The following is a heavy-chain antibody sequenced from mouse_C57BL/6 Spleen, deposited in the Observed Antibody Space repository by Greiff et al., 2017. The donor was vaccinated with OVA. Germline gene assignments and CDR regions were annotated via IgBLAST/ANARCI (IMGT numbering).Heavy chain of an antibody. V-gene: IGHV1-26*01. J-gene: IGHJ2*01. CDR1: GYTFTDYY. CDR3: ARRGLRGDYFDY. Sequence: EVQLQQSGPELVKPGASVKISCKASGYTFTDYYMNWVKQSHGKSLEWIGDINPNNGGTSYNQKFKGKATLTVDKSSSTAYMELRSLTSEDSAVYYCARRGLRGDYFDYWGQGTTLTVSS. CDR2: INPNNGGT. D-gene: IGHD1-1*01.